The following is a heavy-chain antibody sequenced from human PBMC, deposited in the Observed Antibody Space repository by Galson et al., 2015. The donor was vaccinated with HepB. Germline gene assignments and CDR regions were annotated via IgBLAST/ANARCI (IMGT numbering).Heavy chain of an antibody. D-gene: IGHD1-26*01. CDR2: ISYDGSNK. V-gene: IGHV3-30*18. J-gene: IGHJ6*03. CDR3: AKDPSGSYPYYYYMDV. CDR1: GFTFSSYG. Sequence: SLRLSCAASGFTFSSYGMHWVRQAPGKGLEWVAVISYDGSNKYDADSVKGRFTISRDNSKNMLYLQMNSLRAEDTAVYYCAKDPSGSYPYYYYMDVWGKGTTVTVSS.